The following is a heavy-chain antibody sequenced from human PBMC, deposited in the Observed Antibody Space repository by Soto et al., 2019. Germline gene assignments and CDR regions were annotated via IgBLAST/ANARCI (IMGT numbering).Heavy chain of an antibody. CDR3: ARETIVATTAGYYYYYGMDV. J-gene: IGHJ6*02. CDR2: IYHSGST. Sequence: PSETLSLTCAVSGYSISSGYYWGRIRQPPGKGLEWIGSIYHSGSTYYNPSLKSRVTISVDTSKNQFSLKLSSVTAADTAVYYCARETIVATTAGYYYYYGMDVWGQGXTVTVYS. V-gene: IGHV4-38-2*02. CDR1: GYSISSGYY. D-gene: IGHD5-12*01.